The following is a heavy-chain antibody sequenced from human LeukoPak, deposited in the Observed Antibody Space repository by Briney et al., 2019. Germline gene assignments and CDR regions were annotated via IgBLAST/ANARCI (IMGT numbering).Heavy chain of an antibody. D-gene: IGHD3-10*01. Sequence: GGSLRLSCAASGFTFSDYYMSWIRQAPGKGLEWVSYISSSSSYTNYADSVKGRFTTSRDNAKNSLYLQMNSLRAEDTAVYYCAREGDSMVRGVIKTSPLDYWGQGTLVTVSS. J-gene: IGHJ4*02. CDR1: GFTFSDYY. V-gene: IGHV3-11*05. CDR2: ISSSSSYT. CDR3: AREGDSMVRGVIKTSPLDY.